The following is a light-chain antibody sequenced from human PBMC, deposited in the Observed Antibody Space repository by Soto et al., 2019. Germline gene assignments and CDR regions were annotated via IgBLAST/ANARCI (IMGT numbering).Light chain of an antibody. CDR3: QQYDDWPPIT. V-gene: IGKV3-15*01. Sequence: EIVMTQSPDTLSVSPGEKATLSSRPSQNVNSNLAWYQQKPGQAPRLLIYGASTRATGGPARFSGSGSGTEFTFTISSLQSEDFAVYYCQQYDDWPPITFGQGTRLEI. J-gene: IGKJ5*01. CDR1: QNVNSN. CDR2: GAS.